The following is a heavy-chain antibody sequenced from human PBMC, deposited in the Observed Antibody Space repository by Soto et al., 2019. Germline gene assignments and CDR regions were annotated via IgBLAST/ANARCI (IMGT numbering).Heavy chain of an antibody. Sequence: LGESRKISCKASGYSFTSHCIGWLRQMAVKGLDWRGIIDPGDSDDRYSPSFQGQVTISVDKSLTTGVLQWSSLNASDTAIYYWARRRSSSWWGGTDFDIWGQGTMVTVTS. CDR3: ARRRSSSWWGGTDFDI. J-gene: IGHJ3*02. V-gene: IGHV5-51*01. CDR1: GYSFTSHC. D-gene: IGHD6-13*01. CDR2: IDPGDSDD.